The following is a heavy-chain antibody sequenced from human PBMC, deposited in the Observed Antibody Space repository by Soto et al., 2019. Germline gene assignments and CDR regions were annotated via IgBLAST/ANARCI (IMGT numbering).Heavy chain of an antibody. CDR2: ISYDGSNK. Sequence: QPGGSLRLSCAASGFTFSSYAMHWVRQAPGKGLEWVAVISYDGSNKYYADSVKGRFTISRDNSKNTLYLQMNSLRAEDTAVYYCAREVTYYYDSSGYYLDFGAFDIWGQGTMVTVSS. V-gene: IGHV3-30-3*01. D-gene: IGHD3-22*01. CDR1: GFTFSSYA. CDR3: AREVTYYYDSSGYYLDFGAFDI. J-gene: IGHJ3*02.